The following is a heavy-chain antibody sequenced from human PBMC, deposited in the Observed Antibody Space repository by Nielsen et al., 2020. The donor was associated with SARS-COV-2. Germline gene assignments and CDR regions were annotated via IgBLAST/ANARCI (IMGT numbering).Heavy chain of an antibody. CDR3: TKGAQLGDY. J-gene: IGHJ4*02. CDR1: GFIFGDYY. D-gene: IGHD6-13*01. CDR2: ISSVSSYT. Sequence: GGSLRLSCVGSGFIFGDYYMSWVRQAPGKGLEWVAYISSVSSYTEYADSVKGRFTISTDLSNNTLYLQMNSLRVEDTAIYYCTKGAQLGDYWGQGTLVTVSS. V-gene: IGHV3-11*06.